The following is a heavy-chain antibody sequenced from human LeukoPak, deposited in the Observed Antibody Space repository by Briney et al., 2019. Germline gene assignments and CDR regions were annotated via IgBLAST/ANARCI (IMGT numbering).Heavy chain of an antibody. Sequence: PGGSLRLSCAASGFTFSSYGMHWVRQAPGKGLEWVAVISYDGSNKYYADSVKGRFTISRDNSKNTLYLQMNSLRAEDTAVYYCAKDRGYSSVIVLDGMDVWGQGTTVTVSS. CDR3: AKDRGYSSVIVLDGMDV. CDR1: GFTFSSYG. CDR2: ISYDGSNK. D-gene: IGHD2-8*02. V-gene: IGHV3-30*18. J-gene: IGHJ6*02.